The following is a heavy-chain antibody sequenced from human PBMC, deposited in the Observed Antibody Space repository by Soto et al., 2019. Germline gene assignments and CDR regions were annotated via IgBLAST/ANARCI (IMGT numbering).Heavy chain of an antibody. Sequence: QVQQQESGPGLVKPSETLSLTCTVSSDSSITHNWSWIRQTPGKGLEWIGYIYKTGGTSYNPSLKTRVSISMDPSTNQLSLKLSSVTAADTAVYYCVRQGIGNVHGRVDVWGQGTTVTVSS. CDR2: IYKTGGT. CDR3: VRQGIGNVHGRVDV. J-gene: IGHJ6*02. D-gene: IGHD1-1*01. CDR1: SDSSITHN. V-gene: IGHV4-59*08.